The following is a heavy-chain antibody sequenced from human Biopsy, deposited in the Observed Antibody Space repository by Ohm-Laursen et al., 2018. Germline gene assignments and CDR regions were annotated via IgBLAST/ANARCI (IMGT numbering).Heavy chain of an antibody. J-gene: IGHJ4*02. CDR2: ISGSGTTI. D-gene: IGHD3-10*01. CDR1: GFSVSSYD. Sequence: SLRLSCAASGFSVSSYDMNWARQAPGKGLEWLSYISGSGTTIFYADSVKGRFTVSRDNAKNSLYLQMNSLTVEDTAVYYCARDGAGSYHDYWGQGTLVTVSS. V-gene: IGHV3-48*03. CDR3: ARDGAGSYHDY.